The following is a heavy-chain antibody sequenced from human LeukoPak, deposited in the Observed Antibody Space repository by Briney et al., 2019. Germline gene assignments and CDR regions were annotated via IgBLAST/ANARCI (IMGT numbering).Heavy chain of an antibody. CDR3: AREAWSRGNSYYGIDV. CDR1: GDSVSSNSAA. Sequence: SQTLSLTCAISGDSVSSNSAAWNWIRQSPSRGLEWLGRIYYRSKRYNDYAVSVKSRITINPDTSKNQFSLQLNSVTPEDTAVYYCAREAWSRGNSYYGIDVWGQGTTVTVSS. J-gene: IGHJ6*02. D-gene: IGHD2-8*02. V-gene: IGHV6-1*01. CDR2: IYYRSKRYN.